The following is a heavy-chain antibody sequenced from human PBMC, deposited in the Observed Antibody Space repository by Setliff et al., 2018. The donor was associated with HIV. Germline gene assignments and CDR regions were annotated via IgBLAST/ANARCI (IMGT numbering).Heavy chain of an antibody. CDR2: VYYTGTS. V-gene: IGHV4-31*03. D-gene: IGHD1-26*01. Sequence: SETLSLTCTVSGVSVSSGGYYWSWIRQHPGKGLEWIGYVYYTGTSYFNPSLKSRITISVDTSKNHFSLNLTSVTAADTAVYYCARGGFKWSGSYADYWGQGTLVTVSS. CDR3: ARGGFKWSGSYADY. CDR1: GVSVSSGGYY. J-gene: IGHJ4*02.